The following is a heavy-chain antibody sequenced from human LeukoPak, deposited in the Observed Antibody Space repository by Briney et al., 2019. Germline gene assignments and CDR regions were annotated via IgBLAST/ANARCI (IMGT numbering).Heavy chain of an antibody. D-gene: IGHD3-22*01. V-gene: IGHV4-30-4*01. CDR1: GGSISSGDYY. CDR2: IYYSGST. CDR3: ARKQSSGYYLNWFDP. J-gene: IGHJ5*02. Sequence: SETLSLTCTVSGGSISSGDYYWSWIRQPPGKGLEWIGYIYYSGSTYYNPSLKSRVTISVDTSKNQFSLKLSSVTAADTAVYYRARKQSSGYYLNWFDPWGQGTLVTVSS.